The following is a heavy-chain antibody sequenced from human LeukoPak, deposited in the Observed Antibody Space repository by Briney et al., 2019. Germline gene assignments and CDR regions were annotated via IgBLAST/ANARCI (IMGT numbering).Heavy chain of an antibody. CDR1: GLPFSSHP. V-gene: IGHV3-23*01. CDR2: ISGSGGST. CDR3: AKSPYYYYGMDV. J-gene: IGHJ6*02. Sequence: GGSLKLPCAASGLPFSSHPMSWVRQAPGKGVEGVSAISGSGGSTYYADSVKGRFTISRDNSTNTLYLQMNSLRAEDTAVYYCAKSPYYYYGMDVWGQGTTVTVSS.